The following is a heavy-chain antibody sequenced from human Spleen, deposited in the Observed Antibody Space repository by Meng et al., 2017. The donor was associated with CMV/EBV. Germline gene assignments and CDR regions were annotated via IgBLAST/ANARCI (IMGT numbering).Heavy chain of an antibody. J-gene: IGHJ5*02. Sequence: SYAISWVRKAPGQGLEWMGGIIPILGIANYAQKFQGRVTITADKSTSTAYMELSSLRSEDTAVYYCARVAPYRSVVPAAIMAWFDPWGQGTLVTVSS. CDR2: IIPILGIA. D-gene: IGHD2-2*01. CDR3: ARVAPYRSVVPAAIMAWFDP. CDR1: SYA. V-gene: IGHV1-69*10.